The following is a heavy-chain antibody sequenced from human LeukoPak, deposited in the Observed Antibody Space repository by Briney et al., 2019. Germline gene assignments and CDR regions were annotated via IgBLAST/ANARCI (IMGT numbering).Heavy chain of an antibody. D-gene: IGHD6-13*01. J-gene: IGHJ5*02. Sequence: SETLSLTCEVYGGSFRAYYCAWIRQPPGKGLEWIGDFDHSGRINYNPSLNNRVSISMDTSKSQCFLTVSSMTAADTAVYYCARGHRPPTDQQQFSLGPWFDPWGQGTLVTVSS. CDR1: GGSFRAYY. CDR3: ARGHRPPTDQQQFSLGPWFDP. CDR2: FDHSGRI. V-gene: IGHV4-34*01.